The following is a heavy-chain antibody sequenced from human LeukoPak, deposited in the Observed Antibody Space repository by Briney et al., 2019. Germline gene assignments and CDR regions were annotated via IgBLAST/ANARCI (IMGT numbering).Heavy chain of an antibody. CDR1: GGSFSGYY. V-gene: IGHV4-34*01. CDR2: INHSGST. Sequence: PSETLSLTCAVYGGSFSGYYWSWIRQPPGKGLEWIGEINHSGSTNYNPSLKSRVTISVDTSKNQFSLKLSSVTAADTAVYYCARRYYDSSGYSAGFDYWGQGTLVTVSS. D-gene: IGHD3-22*01. J-gene: IGHJ4*02. CDR3: ARRYYDSSGYSAGFDY.